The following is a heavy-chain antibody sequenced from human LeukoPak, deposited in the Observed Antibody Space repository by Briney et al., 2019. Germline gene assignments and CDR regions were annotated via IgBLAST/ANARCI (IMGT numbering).Heavy chain of an antibody. CDR3: ARVNSSSSGPYYYYMDV. J-gene: IGHJ6*03. V-gene: IGHV4-61*02. CDR2: IYTSGST. D-gene: IGHD6-6*01. CDR1: GGSISSGSYY. Sequence: PSQTLSLTCTVSGGSISSGSYYWSWIRQPAGKGLEWIGRIYTSGSTNYNPSLKSRVTISVDTSKNQFSLKLSSVTAADTAVYYCARVNSSSSGPYYYYMDVWGKGTTVTVSS.